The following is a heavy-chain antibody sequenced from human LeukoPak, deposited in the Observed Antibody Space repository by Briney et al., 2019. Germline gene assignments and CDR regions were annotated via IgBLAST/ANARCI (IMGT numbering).Heavy chain of an antibody. CDR1: GLTFSSSW. V-gene: IGHV3-7*01. Sequence: GGSLRLSCAVSGLTFSSSWMDWVRQAPGKGLEWVASISPDGNKKYSADSVKGRFTISRDNAKNSLYLQMDSLRVEDTAFYYCARDLAYSRLDYWGQGMLVTVSS. CDR3: ARDLAYSRLDY. D-gene: IGHD5-18*01. J-gene: IGHJ4*02. CDR2: ISPDGNKK.